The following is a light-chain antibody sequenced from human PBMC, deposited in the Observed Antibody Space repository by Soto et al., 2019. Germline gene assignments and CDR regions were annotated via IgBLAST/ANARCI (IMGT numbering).Light chain of an antibody. CDR1: QSINSW. CDR2: KAS. CDR3: QQYNSYPVT. Sequence: DIQMTQSPFTLSASVGDRVTITCRASQSINSWLAWYQQKPGKAPKFLIFKASNLESGVPSRFSGSGSGTEFTLTISSLQPDDFATYYCQQYNSYPVTFGGGTKVETK. J-gene: IGKJ4*01. V-gene: IGKV1-5*03.